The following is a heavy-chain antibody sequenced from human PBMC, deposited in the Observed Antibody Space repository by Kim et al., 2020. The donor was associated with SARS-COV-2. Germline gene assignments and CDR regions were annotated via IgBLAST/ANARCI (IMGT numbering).Heavy chain of an antibody. CDR1: GFTFSSYA. CDR2: ISGSGGST. Sequence: GSLRLSCAASGFTFSSYAMSWVRQAPGKGLEWVSAISGSGGSTYYADSVKGRFTISRDNSKNTLYLQMNSLRAEDTAVYYCAKGGGPYSRNDYWGQGTLVTVSS. J-gene: IGHJ4*02. V-gene: IGHV3-23*01. CDR3: AKGGGPYSRNDY. D-gene: IGHD2-21*01.